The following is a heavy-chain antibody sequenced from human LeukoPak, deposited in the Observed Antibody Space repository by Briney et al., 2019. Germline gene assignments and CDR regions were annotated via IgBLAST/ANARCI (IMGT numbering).Heavy chain of an antibody. CDR1: GFTFSSYS. CDR2: ISSSSSTI. CDR3: AARPDRLFDP. Sequence: GTLSLSCAASGFTFSSYSMNWVRQAPGKGLEWVSYISSSSSTIYYAYSVKGRFTISRDNAKNSLSLQINSLRAEDRAGYYWAARPDRLFDPWGQGTLVTVSS. J-gene: IGHJ5*02. V-gene: IGHV3-48*01.